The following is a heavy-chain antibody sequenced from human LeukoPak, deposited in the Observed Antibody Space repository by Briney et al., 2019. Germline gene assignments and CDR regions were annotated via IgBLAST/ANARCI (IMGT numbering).Heavy chain of an antibody. CDR3: ATDGAGFDT. CDR2: INIGGTNT. J-gene: IGHJ5*02. V-gene: IGHV3-11*01. CDR1: GFTFNDY. Sequence: GGSLRLSCAAPGFTFNDYISWIRQAPGQGLEWLSYINIGGTNTHYADSVKGRFTISRDNAKKSLYLEMNNLRAEDTAVYYCATDGAGFDTWGQGVLVTVSS.